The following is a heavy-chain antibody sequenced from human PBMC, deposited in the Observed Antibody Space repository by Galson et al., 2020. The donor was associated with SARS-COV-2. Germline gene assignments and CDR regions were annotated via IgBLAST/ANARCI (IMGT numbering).Heavy chain of an antibody. Sequence: GESLKISCKGSGYSFTSYWIGWVRQMPGKGLEWMGIIYPGDSDTRYSPSFQGQVTISADKSISTAYLQWNSLKASDTAMYYCARRSPSYCSSTSCYSEGRGYYYYYYGMDVWGQGTTVTVSS. CDR3: ARRSPSYCSSTSCYSEGRGYYYYYYGMDV. V-gene: IGHV5-51*01. D-gene: IGHD2-2*02. J-gene: IGHJ6*02. CDR1: GYSFTSYW. CDR2: IYPGDSDT.